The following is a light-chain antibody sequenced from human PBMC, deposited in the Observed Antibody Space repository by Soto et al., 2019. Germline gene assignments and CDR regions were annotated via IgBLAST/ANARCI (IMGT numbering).Light chain of an antibody. CDR3: QQYGSSPYT. V-gene: IGKV3-20*01. Sequence: EIALTQSPGTLSLSPGERATLSCRASQSVSSSYLAWYQQTPGQAPRLLIYGASSRATGIPDRFSGSGSGTDVTLTISRLEPEDFAVYYCQQYGSSPYTLDQGTKLEIK. CDR1: QSVSSSY. J-gene: IGKJ2*01. CDR2: GAS.